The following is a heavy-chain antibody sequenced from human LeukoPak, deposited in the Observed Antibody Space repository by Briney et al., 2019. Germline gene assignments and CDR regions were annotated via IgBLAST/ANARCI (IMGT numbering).Heavy chain of an antibody. CDR1: GFTFSSFS. J-gene: IGHJ4*02. CDR3: AREMDIAMVFDY. V-gene: IGHV3-74*01. CDR2: INTDGSSA. Sequence: GGSLRLSCAASGFTFSSFSMNWVRQAPGKRLVWVSRINTDGSSAWYADSVKGRFTISRDNAKNTLYLQMNSLRAEDTALYFCAREMDIAMVFDYWGQGTMVTVSS. D-gene: IGHD5-18*01.